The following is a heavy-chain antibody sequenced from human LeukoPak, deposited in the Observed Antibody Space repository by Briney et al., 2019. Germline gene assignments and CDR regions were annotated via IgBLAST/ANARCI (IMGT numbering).Heavy chain of an antibody. J-gene: IGHJ3*02. CDR3: AREGAVDYDSSAQGAFDI. CDR2: ISSGGSTI. D-gene: IGHD3-22*01. Sequence: GGSLRLSCAASGFTFSDYYMSWIRQAPGKGLEWVSYISSGGSTIYYADSVKGRFTISRDNDKNSLYLQMNSLRAEDTAVYYCAREGAVDYDSSAQGAFDIWGQGTMVTVSS. V-gene: IGHV3-11*01. CDR1: GFTFSDYY.